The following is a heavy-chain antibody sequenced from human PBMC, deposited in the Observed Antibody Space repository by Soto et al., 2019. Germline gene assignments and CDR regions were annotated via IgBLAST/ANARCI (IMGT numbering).Heavy chain of an antibody. D-gene: IGHD6-13*01. CDR2: IYYSGST. V-gene: IGHV4-61*01. CDR1: GGSVSSGSYY. CDR3: ARHCRGGSWPIDY. Sequence: PSETLSLTCTVSGGSVSSGSYYWSWIRQPPGKGLEWIGYIYYSGSTNYNPSLKSRVTISVDTSKNQFSLKLTSVAAADTAVYYCARHCRGGSWPIDYWGQGTLVTVSS. J-gene: IGHJ4*02.